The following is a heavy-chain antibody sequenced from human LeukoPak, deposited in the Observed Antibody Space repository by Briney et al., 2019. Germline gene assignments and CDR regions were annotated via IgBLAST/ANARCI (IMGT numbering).Heavy chain of an antibody. CDR1: GYTFTTYG. J-gene: IGHJ6*02. Sequence: ASVKVSCKASGYTFTTYGVSWVRQAPGQGLEWMGWINPNSGGTNYAQKFQGRVTMTRDTSISTAYMELSRLRSDDTAVYYCARESEWWELHPYYYYYGMDVWGQGTTVTVSS. D-gene: IGHD1-26*01. V-gene: IGHV1-2*02. CDR3: ARESEWWELHPYYYYYGMDV. CDR2: INPNSGGT.